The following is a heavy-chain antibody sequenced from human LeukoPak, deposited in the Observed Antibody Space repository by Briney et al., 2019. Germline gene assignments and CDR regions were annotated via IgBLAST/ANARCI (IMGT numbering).Heavy chain of an antibody. CDR3: AQVEGYSYDY. Sequence: GGSLKLSSAAPVITTSSYVTSCVRHAPVQGLEWVSTIRGGVGSTNYADSANGRVHVCRGNAKKTPYPEMNGLRADDTAMPYCAQVEGYSYDYWGEGTLVTVSS. CDR1: VITTSSYV. V-gene: IGHV3-23*01. J-gene: IGHJ4*02. D-gene: IGHD5-18*01. CDR2: IRGGVGST.